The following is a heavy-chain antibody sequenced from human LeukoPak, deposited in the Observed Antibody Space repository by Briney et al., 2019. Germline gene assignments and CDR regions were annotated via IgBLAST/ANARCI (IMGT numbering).Heavy chain of an antibody. D-gene: IGHD7-27*01. J-gene: IGHJ4*02. Sequence: SETLSLTCTVSGGSISSYYWSWIRQPPGKGLEWIGYIYYSGSTNYNPSLKSRVTISVDTSKNQFSLKLSSVTAADTAVYYCARKKLGINPAFDCWGQGTLVTVSS. CDR2: IYYSGST. CDR3: ARKKLGINPAFDC. CDR1: GGSISSYY. V-gene: IGHV4-59*01.